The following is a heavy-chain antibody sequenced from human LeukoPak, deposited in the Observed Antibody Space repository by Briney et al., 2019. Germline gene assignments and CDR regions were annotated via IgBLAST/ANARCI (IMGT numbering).Heavy chain of an antibody. CDR1: GFTFSNYG. V-gene: IGHV3-30*18. J-gene: IGHJ6*02. CDR3: AKDVDV. CDR2: ISYDESNE. Sequence: GGSLRLSCAASGFTFSNYGMHWVRQAPGKGLEWVAGISYDESNEFYADSVKGRFTISRDNSKNTLYLQMNSLRAEDTAVYHCAKDVDVWGQGTTVTVSS.